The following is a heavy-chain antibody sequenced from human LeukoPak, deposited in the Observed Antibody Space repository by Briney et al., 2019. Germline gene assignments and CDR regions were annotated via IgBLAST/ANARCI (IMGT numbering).Heavy chain of an antibody. D-gene: IGHD3-3*01. CDR2: LFPLSGTV. CDR1: GGTFTSYA. V-gene: IGHV1-69*05. Sequence: SVKVSCKASGGTFTSYAISWVRQAPGQGLEWMGGLFPLSGTVNYAQKFQGRVTITTDESTSTAYMDLSSLRSEDTAVYYCARAFWRGIYNGRYYFDSWGQGTLVTVSS. J-gene: IGHJ4*02. CDR3: ARAFWRGIYNGRYYFDS.